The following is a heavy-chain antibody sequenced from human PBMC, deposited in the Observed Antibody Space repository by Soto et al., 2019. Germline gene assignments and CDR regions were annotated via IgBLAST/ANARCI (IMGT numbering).Heavy chain of an antibody. CDR1: GFTFSSYA. D-gene: IGHD3-3*01. V-gene: IGHV3-23*01. Sequence: EVQLLDSGGGVVQPGGSLRLSCAASGFTFSSYARHWVRQAPGKGLEWVSTISGAALNTYYADSVKGRFTISRDSSKRTVYLQMNSLSAAETAVYYCAQDLWSGRVGGIDYWGQGTLVTVSS. CDR2: ISGAALNT. J-gene: IGHJ4*02. CDR3: AQDLWSGRVGGIDY.